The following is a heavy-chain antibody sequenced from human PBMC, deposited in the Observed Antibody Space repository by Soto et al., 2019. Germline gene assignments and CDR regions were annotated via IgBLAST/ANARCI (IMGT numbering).Heavy chain of an antibody. Sequence: QVQLVQSGAEVKKPGASVKVSCKASGYTFTSYAISWVRQAPGQGLEWMGWISAYNGNTNHAQKFQGRVTMTTDTSTSTAYMELSSLGSEGLAVESCARDAPPADYSGQGTLVPVSS. V-gene: IGHV1-18*03. J-gene: IGHJ4*02. CDR2: ISAYNGNT. CDR1: GYTFTSYA. CDR3: ARDAPPADY.